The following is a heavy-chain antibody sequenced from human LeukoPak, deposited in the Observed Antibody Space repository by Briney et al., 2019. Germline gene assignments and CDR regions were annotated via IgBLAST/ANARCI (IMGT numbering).Heavy chain of an antibody. V-gene: IGHV3-66*04. CDR2: IYSGGST. J-gene: IGHJ4*02. Sequence: TGGSLRLSCAASGFTVNSNYMSWVRQAPGKGLEWVSVIYSGGSTYYADSVKGRFTISRDNSKNTLYLQMNSLRAEDTAVYYCARRGYYDSSGYYDYWGQGTLVTVSS. CDR1: GFTVNSNY. CDR3: ARRGYYDSSGYYDY. D-gene: IGHD3-22*01.